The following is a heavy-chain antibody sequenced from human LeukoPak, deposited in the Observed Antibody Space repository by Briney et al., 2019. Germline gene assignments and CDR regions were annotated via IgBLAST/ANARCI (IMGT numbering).Heavy chain of an antibody. CDR3: ARLSGYDWESFYDY. CDR1: GYTFTSYY. J-gene: IGHJ4*02. Sequence: ASVKVPCKTSGYTFTSYYMHWVRQAPGQGLEWMGIINPSGGSTSYAQKFQGRVTMTRDMSTSTVYMELSSLRSADTAVYYCARLSGYDWESFYDYWGQGTLVNVSS. CDR2: INPSGGST. D-gene: IGHD5-12*01. V-gene: IGHV1-46*01.